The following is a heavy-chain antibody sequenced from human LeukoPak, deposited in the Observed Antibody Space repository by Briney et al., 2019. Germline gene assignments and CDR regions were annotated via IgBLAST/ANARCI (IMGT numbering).Heavy chain of an antibody. J-gene: IGHJ4*02. D-gene: IGHD3-3*01. CDR3: ARRKTLFWYFDY. CDR1: GGSISSGDYY. V-gene: IGHV4-30-4*01. Sequence: SQTLSLTCTVSGGSISSGDYYWSWIRQPPGKGLEWIGYIYYSGSTYYNPSLKSRVTISVDTSKNQFSLSLNSVTAADTAVYYCARRKTLFWYFDYWGQGTLVTVSS. CDR2: IYYSGST.